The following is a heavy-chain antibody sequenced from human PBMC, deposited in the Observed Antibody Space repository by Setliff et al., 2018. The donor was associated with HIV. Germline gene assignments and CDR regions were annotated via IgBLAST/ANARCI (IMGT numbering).Heavy chain of an antibody. CDR2: INSSSNYT. J-gene: IGHJ4*02. CDR3: ARKRGADTLYYFDY. CDR1: GFPFSSFA. D-gene: IGHD3-10*01. V-gene: IGHV3-21*05. Sequence: GGSLRLSCAASGFPFSSFAMSWVRQAPGKGLEWVSDINSSSNYTFYADSVKGRFTISRDNAKNSLYLQMNSLRAEDTAVYYCARKRGADTLYYFDYWGQGTLVTVSS.